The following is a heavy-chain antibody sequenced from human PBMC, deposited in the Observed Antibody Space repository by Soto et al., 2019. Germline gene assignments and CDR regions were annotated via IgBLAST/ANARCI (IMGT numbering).Heavy chain of an antibody. V-gene: IGHV1-8*01. CDR2: MNPNSGNT. CDR1: GYTFTSYD. CDR3: ALSRIAARRGRNYFDY. J-gene: IGHJ4*02. D-gene: IGHD6-6*01. Sequence: ASVKVSCKASGYTFTSYDINWVRQATGQGLEWMGWMNPNSGNTGYAQKFQGRVTMTRNTSISTAYMELSSLRSEDTAVYYCALSRIAARRGRNYFDYWGQXTLVTVSS.